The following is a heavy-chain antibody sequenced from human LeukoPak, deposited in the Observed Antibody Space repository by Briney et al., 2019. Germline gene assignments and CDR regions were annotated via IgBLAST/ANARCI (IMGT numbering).Heavy chain of an antibody. CDR3: AKDSMYYYGSGSYSFFDY. V-gene: IGHV3-20*04. CDR2: INWNGGST. J-gene: IGHJ4*02. D-gene: IGHD3-10*01. CDR1: GFTFDDYA. Sequence: GGSLRLSCAASGFTFDDYAMSWVRQAPGKGLEWVSGINWNGGSTGYADSVKGRFTISRDNAKNSLYLQMNSLRAEDTAVYYCAKDSMYYYGSGSYSFFDYWGQGTLVTVSS.